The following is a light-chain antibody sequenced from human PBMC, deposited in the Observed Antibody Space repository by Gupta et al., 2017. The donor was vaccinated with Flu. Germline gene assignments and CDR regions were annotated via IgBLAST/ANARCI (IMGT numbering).Light chain of an antibody. J-gene: IGKJ4*02. CDR1: QSVSSN. V-gene: IGKV3-15*01. CDR2: GAS. CDR3: QQYNNWAPRT. Sequence: EIVMTQSPATLSVSPGERATLSCRASQSVSSNLAWYQQKPGQAPRLLIYGASTRATGIPARFSGSGYGKEFTLTSSSRQSEDFAVYYCQQYNNWAPRTFGEGTKVEMK.